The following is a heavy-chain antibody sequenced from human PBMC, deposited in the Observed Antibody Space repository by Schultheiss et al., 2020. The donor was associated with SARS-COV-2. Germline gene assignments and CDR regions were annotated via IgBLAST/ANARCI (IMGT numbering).Heavy chain of an antibody. D-gene: IGHD2-2*01. Sequence: SETLSLTCTVSGGSISSYYWSWIRQPAGKGLEWIGRIYTSGSTNYNPSLKSRVTISVDTSKNQFSLKLSSVTAADTAVYYCARVGYCSSTSCLGFDPWGQGILVTVSS. J-gene: IGHJ5*02. CDR3: ARVGYCSSTSCLGFDP. CDR1: GGSISSYY. CDR2: IYTSGST. V-gene: IGHV4-4*07.